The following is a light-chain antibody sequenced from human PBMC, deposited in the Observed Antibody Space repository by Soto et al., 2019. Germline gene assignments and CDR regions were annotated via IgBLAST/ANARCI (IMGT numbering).Light chain of an antibody. Sequence: ENVLTQSPGTLSLSPGERATLSCRTSQSVNSNFLAWYQQKPGQAPRLLIYGTSTRATGISDRFSGSGSGTVFTLTISRLEPEDFAVYYCQQYATSPPRYTCGQGTKFEIK. CDR3: QQYATSPPRYT. CDR1: QSVNSNF. CDR2: GTS. J-gene: IGKJ2*01. V-gene: IGKV3-20*01.